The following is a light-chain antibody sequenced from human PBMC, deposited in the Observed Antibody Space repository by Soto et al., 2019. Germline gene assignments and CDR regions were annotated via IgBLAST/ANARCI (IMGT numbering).Light chain of an antibody. CDR1: SSDVGGYSY. V-gene: IGLV2-14*01. CDR3: SSYTSINTWV. J-gene: IGLJ3*02. Sequence: QSALTQPASVSGSPGQSITISCTGTSSDVGGYSYVSWDQQHPGKAPKLMIYEVSNRPSGVSNRFSGSKSGNTASLTISGLQAEDEADYYGSSYTSINTWVFGGGTKLTVL. CDR2: EVS.